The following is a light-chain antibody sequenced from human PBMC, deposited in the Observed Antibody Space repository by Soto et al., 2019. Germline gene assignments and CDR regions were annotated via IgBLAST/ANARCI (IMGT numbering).Light chain of an antibody. Sequence: QSVLTQPASVSGSPGQSISISCTGTSSDVGVYNYVSWYQQHPGKAPKLMIYEVSNRPSGVSNRFSGSKSGNTASLTISGLQAEDEADYYCSSYTSTHTYVFGTGTKVTXL. J-gene: IGLJ1*01. CDR3: SSYTSTHTYV. CDR2: EVS. CDR1: SSDVGVYNY. V-gene: IGLV2-14*01.